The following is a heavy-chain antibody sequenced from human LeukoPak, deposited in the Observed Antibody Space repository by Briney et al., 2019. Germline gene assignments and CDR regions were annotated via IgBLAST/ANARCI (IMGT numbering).Heavy chain of an antibody. CDR2: ISSSSSTI. CDR3: ARDRYDSSGYESFDI. CDR1: GFTFSSYS. D-gene: IGHD3-22*01. J-gene: IGHJ3*02. Sequence: GGSLRLSCAASGFTFSSYSMNWVRQAPGKGLEWVSYISSSSSTIYYADSVKGRFTISRDNAKNSLYLQMNSLRAEDTAVYYCARDRYDSSGYESFDIWGQGTMVTVSS. V-gene: IGHV3-48*04.